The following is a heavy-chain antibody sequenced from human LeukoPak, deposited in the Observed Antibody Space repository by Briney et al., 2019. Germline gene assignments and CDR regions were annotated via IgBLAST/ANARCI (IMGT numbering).Heavy chain of an antibody. CDR2: INHSGST. CDR1: GGSFSGYY. J-gene: IGHJ4*02. D-gene: IGHD3-22*01. V-gene: IGHV4-34*01. Sequence: SETLSLTCVVYGGSFSGYYWSWIRQPPGKGLEWIGEINHSGSTNYNPSLKSRVTISVDTSKNQFSLKLSSVTAADAAVYYCARGSYYYDSSGYSTFDYWGQGTLVTVSS. CDR3: ARGSYYYDSSGYSTFDY.